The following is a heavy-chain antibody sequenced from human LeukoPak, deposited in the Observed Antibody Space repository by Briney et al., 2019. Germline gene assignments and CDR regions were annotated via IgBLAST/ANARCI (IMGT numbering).Heavy chain of an antibody. CDR2: ISHSGST. CDR1: GESFSRYY. CDR3: ARPGYCSSTTCSGAFEI. V-gene: IGHV4-34*01. Sequence: TLSLTCAVYGESFSRYYWSWIRQSPGKGLEWIGEISHSGSTNYNPSLKSRVTISVDKSKNQFSLKLTSVTAADTAVYYCARPGYCSSTTCSGAFEIWGQGTMVVVSS. D-gene: IGHD2-2*03. J-gene: IGHJ3*02.